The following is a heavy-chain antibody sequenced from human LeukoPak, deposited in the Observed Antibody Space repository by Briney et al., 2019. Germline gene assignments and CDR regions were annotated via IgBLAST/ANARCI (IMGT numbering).Heavy chain of an antibody. D-gene: IGHD5-18*01. CDR1: GFTFSDYY. CDR2: ISSSGSTI. V-gene: IGHV3-11*04. CDR3: ARDRTQLWVDY. Sequence: GESLRLSCAASGFTFSDYYMSWIRQAPGKGLERVSYISSSGSTIYYADSVKGRFTISRDNAKNSLYLQMNSLRAEDTAVYYCARDRTQLWVDYWGRGTLATVSS. J-gene: IGHJ4*02.